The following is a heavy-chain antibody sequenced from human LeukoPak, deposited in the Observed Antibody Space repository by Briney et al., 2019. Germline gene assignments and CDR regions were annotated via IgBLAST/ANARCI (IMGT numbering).Heavy chain of an antibody. Sequence: PSETLSLTCTVSGGSISSYYWSWIRQPAGKGLEWIGRIYTSGSTNYNPSLKSRVTMSVDTSKNQFSLKLSSVIAADTAVYYCARDYYDSSGYYFHFDYWGQGTLVTVSS. D-gene: IGHD3-22*01. V-gene: IGHV4-4*07. CDR2: IYTSGST. CDR1: GGSISSYY. CDR3: ARDYYDSSGYYFHFDY. J-gene: IGHJ4*02.